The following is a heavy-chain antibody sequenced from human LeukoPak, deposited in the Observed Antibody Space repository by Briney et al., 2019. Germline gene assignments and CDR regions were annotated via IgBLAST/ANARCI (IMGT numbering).Heavy chain of an antibody. Sequence: GGSLRLSCAASGFTFSAYWMHWVRQVPGKGLVWVSRINNDGTATFFADSVKGRFTISRDNAKNTLYLQMDSLRAEDTATYYCAREILEPGKTHEYWGQGTLVSVSS. V-gene: IGHV3-74*01. CDR2: INNDGTAT. D-gene: IGHD1-1*01. J-gene: IGHJ4*02. CDR1: GFTFSAYW. CDR3: AREILEPGKTHEY.